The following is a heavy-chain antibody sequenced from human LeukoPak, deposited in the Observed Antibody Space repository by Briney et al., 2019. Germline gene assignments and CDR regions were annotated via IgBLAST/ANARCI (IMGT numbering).Heavy chain of an antibody. CDR2: IIPILGIA. D-gene: IGHD6-13*01. V-gene: IGHV1-69*04. Sequence: GASVKVSCKASGGTFSSYAISWVRQAPGQGLEWMGRIIPILGIANYAKKFQGRVTITADKSTSAAYMELSSVRSEDTGVYYCARVGSSSWYTEFDYWGQGTMVTVSS. CDR1: GGTFSSYA. CDR3: ARVGSSSWYTEFDY. J-gene: IGHJ4*02.